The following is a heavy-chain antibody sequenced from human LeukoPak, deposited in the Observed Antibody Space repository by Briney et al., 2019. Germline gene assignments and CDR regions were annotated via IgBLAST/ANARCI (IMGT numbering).Heavy chain of an antibody. CDR1: GYTFTSYG. D-gene: IGHD3-9*01. CDR2: ISAYNGNT. Sequence: ASVKVSCKASGYTFTSYGISWVRQAPGQGLEWMGWISAYNGNTNYAQKLQGRVTMTTDTSTSTAYMELRSLRSDDTAVYYCARRGVLRYFDWLENYCFDYWGQGTLVTVSS. V-gene: IGHV1-18*01. CDR3: ARRGVLRYFDWLENYCFDY. J-gene: IGHJ4*02.